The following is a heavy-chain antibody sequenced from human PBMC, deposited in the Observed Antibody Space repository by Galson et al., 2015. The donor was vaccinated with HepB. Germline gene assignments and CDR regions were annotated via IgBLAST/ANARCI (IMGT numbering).Heavy chain of an antibody. CDR2: IYHSGST. J-gene: IGHJ4*02. CDR1: GGSLSGYY. V-gene: IGHV4-34*10. CDR3: ARNLVHSDFDY. Sequence: QVQLQESGPGLVKPSETLSLTCAVYGGSLSGYYWSWTRQPPGKGLEWIGEIYHSGSTKYNPSLKGRVTISLDTSKNQFFLKLTSVTAADTAVYYCARNLVHSDFDYWGQGTLVTVSS. D-gene: IGHD2-21*01.